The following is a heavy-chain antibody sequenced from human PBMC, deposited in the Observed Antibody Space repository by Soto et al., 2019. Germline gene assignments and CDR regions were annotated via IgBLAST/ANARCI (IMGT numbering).Heavy chain of an antibody. D-gene: IGHD1-1*01. J-gene: IGHJ6*02. CDR1: GFSFSTYS. CDR2: IRRSGDYT. CDR3: ARSTSLGGMDV. V-gene: IGHV3-21*01. Sequence: EVQLVESGGGLVMPGGSLRFSCIASGFSFSTYSMNWVRQAPGKGLEWVSSIRRSGDYTYYADSLKGRFTISRDNAKNSLSLQMISLRAEDTAVYYCARSTSLGGMDVWGQGTTVTVSS.